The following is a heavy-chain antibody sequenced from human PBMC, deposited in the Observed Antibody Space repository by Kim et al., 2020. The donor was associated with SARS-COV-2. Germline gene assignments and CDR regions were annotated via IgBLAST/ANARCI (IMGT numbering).Heavy chain of an antibody. D-gene: IGHD3-3*01. CDR2: ISSSSSYI. J-gene: IGHJ4*02. CDR3: ARGGGGITIFGVVIMGPEGDY. Sequence: GGSLRLSCAASGFTFSSYSMNWVRQAPGKGLEWVSSISSSSSYIYYADSVKGRFTISRDNAKNSLYLQMNSLRAEDTAVYYCARGGGGITIFGVVIMGPEGDYWGQGTLVTVSS. V-gene: IGHV3-21*01. CDR1: GFTFSSYS.